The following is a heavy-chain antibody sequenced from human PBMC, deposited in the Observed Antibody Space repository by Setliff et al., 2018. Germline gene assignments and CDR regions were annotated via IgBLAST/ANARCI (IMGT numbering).Heavy chain of an antibody. V-gene: IGHV1-8*03. CDR2: MNPNSGNT. Sequence: ASVKVSCKASGYTFTSYDINWVRQATGQGLEWMGWMNPNSGNTGYAQKFQGRVTITRNTSISTAYMELSSLRSEDTAVYYCARRGLGYDVWSSYYTMYYFAYWGHGTLVTVSS. CDR1: GYTFTSYD. CDR3: ARRGLGYDVWSSYYTMYYFAY. J-gene: IGHJ4*01. D-gene: IGHD3-3*01.